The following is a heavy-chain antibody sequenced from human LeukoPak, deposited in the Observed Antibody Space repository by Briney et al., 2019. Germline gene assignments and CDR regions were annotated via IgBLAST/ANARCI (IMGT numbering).Heavy chain of an antibody. Sequence: SQTLSLTCTVSGGSTSGGSYYWSWIRQPAGKGLEWIGRIYTSGSTNYNPSLKSRVTISVDTSKNQFSLKLGSVTAADTAVYYCARDRFPNYYMDVWGKGTTVTVSS. CDR2: IYTSGST. J-gene: IGHJ6*03. D-gene: IGHD3-10*01. CDR3: ARDRFPNYYMDV. V-gene: IGHV4-61*02. CDR1: GGSTSGGSYY.